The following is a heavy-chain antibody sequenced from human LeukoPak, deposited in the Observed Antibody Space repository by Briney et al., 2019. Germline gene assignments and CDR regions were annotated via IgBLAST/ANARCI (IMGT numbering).Heavy chain of an antibody. D-gene: IGHD1-26*01. Sequence: SVKVSCKASGGTFSSYAISWVRQAPGQGLEWMGRIIPIFGTANYAQKFQGRVTITTDESTSTAYMELSSLRSEDTAVCYCAREKYSGSYKGPFDYWGQGTLVTVSS. CDR3: AREKYSGSYKGPFDY. V-gene: IGHV1-69*05. CDR2: IIPIFGTA. J-gene: IGHJ4*02. CDR1: GGTFSSYA.